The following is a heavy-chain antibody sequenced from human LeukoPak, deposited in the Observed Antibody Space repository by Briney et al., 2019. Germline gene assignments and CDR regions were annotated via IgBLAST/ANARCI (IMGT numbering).Heavy chain of an antibody. CDR2: ISAYNGNT. J-gene: IGHJ6*03. V-gene: IGHV1-18*01. Sequence: VASVKVSCKASGGTFSSYAINWVRQAPGQGLEWMGWISAYNGNTNYAQKLQGRVTMTTDTSTSTAYMELSSLRSEDTAVYYCARDNGGTAMAYYYYYYMDVWGKGTTVTISS. CDR1: GGTFSSYA. D-gene: IGHD5-18*01. CDR3: ARDNGGTAMAYYYYYYMDV.